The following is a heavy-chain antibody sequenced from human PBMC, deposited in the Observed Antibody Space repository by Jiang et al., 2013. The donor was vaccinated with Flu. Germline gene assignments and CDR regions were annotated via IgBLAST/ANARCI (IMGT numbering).Heavy chain of an antibody. V-gene: IGHV4-38-2*01. J-gene: IGHJ6*02. CDR2: IYHSGST. D-gene: IGHD3-10*01. CDR3: AITGGSGSYYLDV. Sequence: KGLEWIGSIYHSGSTYYNPSLKSRVTISVDTSKNQFSLKLSSVTAADTAVYYCAITGGSGSYYLDVWGQGTTVTVSS.